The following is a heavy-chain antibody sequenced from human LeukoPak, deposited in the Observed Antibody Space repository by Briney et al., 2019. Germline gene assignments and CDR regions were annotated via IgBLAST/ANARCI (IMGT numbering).Heavy chain of an antibody. V-gene: IGHV3-23*01. CDR1: GFTFNSYA. J-gene: IGHJ6*02. Sequence: PGGSLRLSCAASGFTFNSYAMSWVRQAPGKGLEWVSAISASGGTTYCADSVKGRFTISRDNSKNTLYLQMNSLRVDDTAVYYCAKAGGQDIADYYGMDVWGQGTTVTVSS. D-gene: IGHD2-15*01. CDR3: AKAGGQDIADYYGMDV. CDR2: ISASGGTT.